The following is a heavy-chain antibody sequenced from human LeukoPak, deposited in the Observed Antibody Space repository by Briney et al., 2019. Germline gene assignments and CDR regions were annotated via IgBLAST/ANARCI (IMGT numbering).Heavy chain of an antibody. J-gene: IGHJ6*03. CDR3: ARGVRITMDRGVISPMDV. Sequence: SETLSLTCAFYGVPLSGYYWSWIRQPPGKGLEWIGEINHSGSTNYNPSLKSRVTISVDTSKNQISLKLSSVTAADTAVYYCARGVRITMDRGVISPMDVWGKGTTVTVSS. V-gene: IGHV4-34*01. CDR1: GVPLSGYY. D-gene: IGHD3-10*01. CDR2: INHSGST.